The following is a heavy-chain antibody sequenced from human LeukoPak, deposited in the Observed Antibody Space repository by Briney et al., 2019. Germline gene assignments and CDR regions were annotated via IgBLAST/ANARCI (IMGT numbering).Heavy chain of an antibody. V-gene: IGHV1-8*01. CDR3: ARDRGFNSGSTDFDY. D-gene: IGHD3-22*01. CDR1: GNTFTDYD. Sequence: ASVKVSCKTSGNTFTDYDISWVRQATGQGLEWMGWMNPNGDNTGYAEKFQGRVTMTRTTNTVYMELNSLTSDDTAVYYCARDRGFNSGSTDFDYWGQGTLVTVSS. J-gene: IGHJ4*02. CDR2: MNPNGDNT.